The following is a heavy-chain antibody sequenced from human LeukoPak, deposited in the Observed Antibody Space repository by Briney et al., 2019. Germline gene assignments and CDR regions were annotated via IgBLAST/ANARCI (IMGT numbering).Heavy chain of an antibody. D-gene: IGHD5-18*01. CDR2: VDPGDSDT. J-gene: IGHJ4*02. CDR1: GYRLPKYS. V-gene: IGHV5-51*01. Sequence: GEPLKTPCKGPGYRLPKYSLGWVPQMPGKGTEWMGTVDPGDSDTRDSPACQGQVTISADMCISTADPLCSSVKASDPAIYGCAKEGARTHTACAYWGQGTQVTVSS. CDR3: AKEGARTHTACAY.